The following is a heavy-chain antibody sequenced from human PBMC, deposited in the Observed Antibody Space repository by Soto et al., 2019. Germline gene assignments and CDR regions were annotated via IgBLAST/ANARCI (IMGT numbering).Heavy chain of an antibody. J-gene: IGHJ3*02. CDR3: AALRGHEDCSSTSCPVDAFDI. CDR1: GFTFTSSA. CDR2: IVVGSGNT. D-gene: IGHD2-2*01. V-gene: IGHV1-58*01. Sequence: SVKFSCKASGFTFTSSAVQWVRQARGQRLEWIGWIVVGSGNTNYAQKFQERVTITRDMSTSTAYMELSSLRSEDTAVYYCAALRGHEDCSSTSCPVDAFDIWGQGTMVTVSS.